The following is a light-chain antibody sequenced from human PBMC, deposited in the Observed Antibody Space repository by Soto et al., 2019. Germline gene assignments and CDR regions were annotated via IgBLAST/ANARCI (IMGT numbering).Light chain of an antibody. J-gene: IGLJ1*01. Sequence: QSVLIQPRSVSASLGQSVTISCTGSLSDVGVYEYVSWYQQQPDKAPKLMIYDVNKRASGVPDRFSGSKSGNAASLTISGLQVADEAGYYCCIYATKYIFGTGTKVTVL. CDR3: CIYATKYI. CDR2: DVN. V-gene: IGLV2-11*01. CDR1: LSDVGVYEY.